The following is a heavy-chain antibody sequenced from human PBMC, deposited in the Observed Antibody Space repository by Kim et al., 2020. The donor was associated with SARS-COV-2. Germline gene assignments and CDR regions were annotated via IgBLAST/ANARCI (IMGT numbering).Heavy chain of an antibody. Sequence: GGSLRLSCAASGFTFSSYSMNWVRQAPGKGLEWVSSISSSSSYIYYADSVKGRFTISRDNAKNSLYLQMNSLRAEDTAVYYCARSWWIDCSSTSCSYYFDYWGQGTLVTVSS. CDR1: GFTFSSYS. CDR2: ISSSSSYI. CDR3: ARSWWIDCSSTSCSYYFDY. V-gene: IGHV3-21*01. J-gene: IGHJ4*02. D-gene: IGHD2-2*01.